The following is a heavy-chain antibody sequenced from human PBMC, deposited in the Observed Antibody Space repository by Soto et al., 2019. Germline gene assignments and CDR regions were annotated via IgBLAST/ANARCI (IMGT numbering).Heavy chain of an antibody. J-gene: IGHJ3*02. Sequence: QVQLQESGPGLVKPSQTLSLTCTVSGGSISSGGYYWSWIRQHPGKGLEWIGYIYYSGSTYYNPSLKSRVTISVDTSKNQFSLKLSSVTAADTAVYYCARDRYSGERGYHDAFDIWGQGTMVTVSS. CDR1: GGSISSGGYY. CDR3: ARDRYSGERGYHDAFDI. V-gene: IGHV4-31*03. CDR2: IYYSGST. D-gene: IGHD2-15*01.